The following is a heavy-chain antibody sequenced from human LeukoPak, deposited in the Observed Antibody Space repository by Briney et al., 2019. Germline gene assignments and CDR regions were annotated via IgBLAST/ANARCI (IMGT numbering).Heavy chain of an antibody. CDR3: ARDFHSSGYYHYFHY. CDR1: GYTFTSYG. CDR2: ISGYNGNT. Sequence: GASVKVSCKASGYTFTSYGISWVRQAPGQALEWMGWISGYNGNTNYAQKLHGRVTMTTDTSTSTAYMELRSLRSDDTAVYYCARDFHSSGYYHYFHYWGQGTLVTVSS. V-gene: IGHV1-18*01. D-gene: IGHD3-22*01. J-gene: IGHJ4*02.